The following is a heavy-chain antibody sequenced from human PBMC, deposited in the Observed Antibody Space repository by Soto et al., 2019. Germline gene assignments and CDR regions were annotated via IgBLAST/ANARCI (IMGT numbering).Heavy chain of an antibody. J-gene: IGHJ6*02. CDR2: VIPVFGTS. D-gene: IGHD2-21*02. V-gene: IGHV1-69*06. Sequence: VRLVQSGAEVKKPGSSVRVSCRAPGDIFTRYSFSWVRQAPGQGLEWMGGVIPVFGTSNYGRKFQSRVTITADRSANTAFLDMSGLRYDDTAVYYCAGAPAGDYYYYYKFHIWVQGTAVTVSS. CDR1: GDIFTRYS. CDR3: AGAPAGDYYYYYKFHI.